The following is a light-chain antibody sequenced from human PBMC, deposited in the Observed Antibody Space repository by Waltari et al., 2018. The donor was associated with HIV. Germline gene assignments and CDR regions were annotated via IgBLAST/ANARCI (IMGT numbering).Light chain of an antibody. CDR2: KVS. J-gene: IGKJ2*01. CDR3: MQGTHWPYT. Sequence: DVVMTQSPLSLPVTLGPPASISCRSSLSLVYSDGNTYLSWFQQRPGQSPRRLVYKVSKRDSGVPDRFSGSGSGTGFTLKISRVEAEDVGVYYCMQGTHWPYTFGQGTKLEIK. CDR1: LSLVYSDGNTY. V-gene: IGKV2-30*01.